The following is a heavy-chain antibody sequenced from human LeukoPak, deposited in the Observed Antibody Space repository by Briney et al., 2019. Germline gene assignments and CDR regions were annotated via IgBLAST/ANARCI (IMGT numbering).Heavy chain of an antibody. D-gene: IGHD1-26*01. V-gene: IGHV4-59*01. CDR1: GDSISSYY. CDR3: AGGSRPFDY. Sequence: PSETLSLTCTVSGDSISSYYWSWIRQPPGKGLEWIGYVYYSGSTNYNPSLKSRVTISVDTSKNQFSLKLSSVTAADTAVYFCAGGSRPFDYWGQGTLVTVSS. CDR2: VYYSGST. J-gene: IGHJ4*02.